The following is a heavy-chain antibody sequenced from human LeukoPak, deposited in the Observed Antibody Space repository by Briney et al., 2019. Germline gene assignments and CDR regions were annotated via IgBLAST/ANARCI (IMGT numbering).Heavy chain of an antibody. CDR1: GFTFSSYS. Sequence: PGGSLRLSCAASGFTFSSYSMNWVRQAPGKGLEWVSSISSSSSYIYYADSVKGRFTISRDNAKNSLYLQMNSLRAEDTAVYYCARPRSRLVNDAFDLWGQGTMVTVSS. D-gene: IGHD6-6*01. CDR3: ARPRSRLVNDAFDL. V-gene: IGHV3-21*01. J-gene: IGHJ3*01. CDR2: ISSSSSYI.